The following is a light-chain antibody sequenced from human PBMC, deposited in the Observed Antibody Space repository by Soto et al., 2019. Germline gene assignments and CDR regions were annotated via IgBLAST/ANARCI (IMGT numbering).Light chain of an antibody. V-gene: IGLV2-8*01. CDR2: QVT. Sequence: QSALTQPPSASGSPGQSVTISCAGTINDVVGYNYVSWYQQHPGKVPQLMIYQVTKRPSGVPDRFSASKSDTTASLTISGLQAEDEGDYYCMSYAGGNRFVFGNG. CDR3: MSYAGGNRFV. CDR1: INDVVGYNY. J-gene: IGLJ1*01.